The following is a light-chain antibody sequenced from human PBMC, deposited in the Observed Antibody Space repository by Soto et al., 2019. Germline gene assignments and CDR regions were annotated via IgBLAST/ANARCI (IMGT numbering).Light chain of an antibody. CDR1: QSVSSTY. Sequence: EIVLTQSPGTLSLSPGERATLSCRASQSVSSTYLAWYQQKPGQAPRLLIYGTSTRATGIPDRFSGSGSGTDFTLTISRLEPEDFAVYSCQQYGNSPPTVGQGTKLEIK. CDR3: QQYGNSPPT. CDR2: GTS. J-gene: IGKJ2*01. V-gene: IGKV3-20*01.